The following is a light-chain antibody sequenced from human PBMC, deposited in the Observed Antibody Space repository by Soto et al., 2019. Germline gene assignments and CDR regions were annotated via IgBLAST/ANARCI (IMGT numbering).Light chain of an antibody. CDR3: QQTRSYPST. J-gene: IGKJ4*01. CDR1: QGITSY. Sequence: IQLTQSPSSLSASVGDSVTITCRASQGITSYLAWYQQKPGKAPNLLIYGASTLQSGVPSRFSGRGSGTDFTLTINSLQAEDFATYSCQQTRSYPSTFGGGTKVDIK. V-gene: IGKV1-9*01. CDR2: GAS.